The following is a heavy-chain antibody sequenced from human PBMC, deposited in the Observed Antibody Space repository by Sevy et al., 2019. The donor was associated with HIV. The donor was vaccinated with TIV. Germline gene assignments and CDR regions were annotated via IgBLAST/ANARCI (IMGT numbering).Heavy chain of an antibody. CDR1: GFTFSSYA. CDR2: ISYDGSNK. V-gene: IGHV3-30*04. Sequence: GGSLRLSCAASGFTFSSYAMHWVRQAPGKGLEWVAVISYDGSNKYYADSVQGRFTISRDNSKNTLYLQMNSLRAEDTAVYYCARESIAVAGIGYYFKYWGQGTLVTVSS. J-gene: IGHJ4*02. CDR3: ARESIAVAGIGYYFKY. D-gene: IGHD6-19*01.